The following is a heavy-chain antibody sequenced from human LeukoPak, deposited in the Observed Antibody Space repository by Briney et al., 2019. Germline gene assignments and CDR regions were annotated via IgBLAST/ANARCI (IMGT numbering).Heavy chain of an antibody. J-gene: IGHJ4*02. CDR2: FDPEDGET. Sequence: ASGKVSCKASGYTFTGYYMHWVRQAPGQGLEWMGGFDPEDGETIYAQKFQGRVTMTEDTSTDTAYMELSSLRSEDTAVYYCATPRGYSSSWYFDYWGQGTLVTVSS. CDR3: ATPRGYSSSWYFDY. V-gene: IGHV1-24*01. D-gene: IGHD6-13*01. CDR1: GYTFTGYY.